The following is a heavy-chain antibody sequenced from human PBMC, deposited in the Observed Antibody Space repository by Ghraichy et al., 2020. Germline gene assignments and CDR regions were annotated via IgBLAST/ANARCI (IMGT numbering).Heavy chain of an antibody. Sequence: GGSLRLSCAGSGFTFSAYGMHWVRQAPGKGLEWVAIIWLDGSKEYYADSVKGRFSISRDNSKNTVYLQMNSLRAEDTAVYYCARHTWYYGSEGPPGDYWGQGTLVTVSS. CDR1: GFTFSAYG. CDR2: IWLDGSKE. D-gene: IGHD3-16*01. J-gene: IGHJ4*02. V-gene: IGHV3-33*01. CDR3: ARHTWYYGSEGPPGDY.